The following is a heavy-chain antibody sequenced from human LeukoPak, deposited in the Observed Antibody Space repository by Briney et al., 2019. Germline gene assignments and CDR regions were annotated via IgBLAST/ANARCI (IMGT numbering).Heavy chain of an antibody. CDR1: GFTFSSYW. V-gene: IGHV3-7*01. D-gene: IGHD3-22*01. Sequence: GGALRLSCAASGFTFSSYWMSWVRQAPGKGVEGGANIKKDGREKYYVDSVKGRFTISRDNPKNPLYLQITSLRAEDTPVYSCAREGYYDSSGYYRWGQGTLVTVSS. CDR3: AREGYYDSSGYYR. J-gene: IGHJ4*02. CDR2: IKKDGREK.